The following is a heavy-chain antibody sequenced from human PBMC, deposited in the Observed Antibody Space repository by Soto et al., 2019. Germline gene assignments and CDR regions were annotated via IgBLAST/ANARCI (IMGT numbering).Heavy chain of an antibody. J-gene: IGHJ6*02. CDR1: GGSISSSSYY. CDR3: ARPYSSGPAGYYYYYGMDV. D-gene: IGHD6-19*01. Sequence: PSETLSLTCTVPGGSISSSSYYWGWIRQPPGKGLEWIGSIYYSGSTYYNPSLKSRVTISVDTSKNQFSLKLSSVTAADTAVYYCARPYSSGPAGYYYYYGMDVWGQGTTVTVSS. V-gene: IGHV4-39*01. CDR2: IYYSGST.